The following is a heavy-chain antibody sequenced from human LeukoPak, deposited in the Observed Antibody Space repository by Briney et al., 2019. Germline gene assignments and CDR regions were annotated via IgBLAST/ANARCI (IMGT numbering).Heavy chain of an antibody. CDR2: IRYDGSNK. CDR3: AKDGVVVVPAASPYYYYMDV. CDR1: GFTFSSYG. V-gene: IGHV3-30*02. D-gene: IGHD2-2*01. J-gene: IGHJ6*03. Sequence: PGGSLRLSCAASGFTFSSYGMHWVRQAPGKGLEWVAFIRYDGSNKYYADSVKGRFTISRDNSKNTLYLQMNSLRAEDTAVYYCAKDGVVVVPAASPYYYYMDVWVKGTTVTVSS.